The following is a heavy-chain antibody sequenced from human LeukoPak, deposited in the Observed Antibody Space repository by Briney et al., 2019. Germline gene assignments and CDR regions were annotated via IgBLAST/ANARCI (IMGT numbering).Heavy chain of an antibody. CDR3: ASIGLGSSFGY. V-gene: IGHV4-34*01. CDR1: GGSFSGYY. J-gene: IGHJ4*02. CDR2: INHSGST. D-gene: IGHD6-6*01. Sequence: SETLSLTCAVYGGSFSGYYWSWIRQPPGKGLEWIGEINHSGSTNYNPSLKSRVTISVDTSKNQFSLKLSSVTAEDTAVYYCASIGLGSSFGYWGQGTLVTVSS.